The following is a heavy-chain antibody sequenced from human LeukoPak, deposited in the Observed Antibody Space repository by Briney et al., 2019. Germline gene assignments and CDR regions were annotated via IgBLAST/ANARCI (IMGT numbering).Heavy chain of an antibody. J-gene: IGHJ6*03. CDR2: INSNGSST. Sequence: GGSLRHSCAASGFTFSSYWMHWVRHAPEKGLVWVSRINSNGSSTSYADSVKGRFTISIYNAKNTLYLQMNSLRAEDTAVYYCASPIAVADYYYYYYMDVWGKGTTVTVSS. V-gene: IGHV3-74*01. CDR3: ASPIAVADYYYYYYMDV. CDR1: GFTFSSYW. D-gene: IGHD6-19*01.